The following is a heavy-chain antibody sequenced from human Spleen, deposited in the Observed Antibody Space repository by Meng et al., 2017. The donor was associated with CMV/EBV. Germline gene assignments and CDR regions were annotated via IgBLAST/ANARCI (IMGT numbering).Heavy chain of an antibody. CDR3: ARAELSMGHNVVVIDYYFDY. CDR2: ITPGVRT. V-gene: IGHV3-66*02. Sequence: GGSLRLSCAASGFTFSSYSMNWVRQAPGKGLEWVSTITPGVRTHYADSVKGRFTISRDNSKNTLYLQLNSLRTEDTAIYYCARAELSMGHNVVVIDYYFDYWGQGTLVTVSS. D-gene: IGHD2-21*01. CDR1: GFTFSSYS. J-gene: IGHJ4*02.